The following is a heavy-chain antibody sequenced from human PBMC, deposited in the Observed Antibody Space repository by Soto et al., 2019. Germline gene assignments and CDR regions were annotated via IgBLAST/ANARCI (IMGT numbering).Heavy chain of an antibody. V-gene: IGHV3-74*01. CDR1: GFTFSAYW. CDR3: ARGPRVSSTGTGAH. D-gene: IGHD1-1*01. Sequence: GVSLSLSCAVSGFTFSAYWMHWVRQVPGKGLTWVSRISDDGSTATYADSVKGRFVISRDNAKNSLYLEMNTLRADDSGLYYCARGPRVSSTGTGAHWGRGTLVTVSS. J-gene: IGHJ4*02. CDR2: ISDDGSTA.